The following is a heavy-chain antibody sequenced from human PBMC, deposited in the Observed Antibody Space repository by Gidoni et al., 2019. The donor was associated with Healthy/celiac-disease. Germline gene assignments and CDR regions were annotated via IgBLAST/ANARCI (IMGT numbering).Heavy chain of an antibody. V-gene: IGHV3-48*03. Sequence: EVQLVASGGGLVQPGGSLRLSCAASGFTFSLYEMNWVRQAPGKGLEWVSYISSSGSTRYYADSVKGRFTISRDNAKNSLYLQMNSLRAEDTAVYYCARPYYDISTGYSYYFDYWGQGTLVTVSS. CDR1: GFTFSLYE. J-gene: IGHJ4*02. CDR3: ARPYYDISTGYSYYFDY. D-gene: IGHD3-9*01. CDR2: ISSSGSTR.